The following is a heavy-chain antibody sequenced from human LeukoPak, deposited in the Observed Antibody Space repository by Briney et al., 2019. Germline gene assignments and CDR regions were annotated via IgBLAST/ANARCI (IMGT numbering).Heavy chain of an antibody. V-gene: IGHV1-46*01. Sequence: ASVKVSCKASGYTFTSYYMHWVRQAPGQGLEWMGIINPSGGSTSYAQKFQGRVTMTRDTSTSTVYMELSSLRSEDTAVYYCARDRVVFWSGYATKGGEYYFDYWGQGTLVTVSS. CDR3: ARDRVVFWSGYATKGGEYYFDY. J-gene: IGHJ4*02. CDR2: INPSGGST. CDR1: GYTFTSYY. D-gene: IGHD3-3*01.